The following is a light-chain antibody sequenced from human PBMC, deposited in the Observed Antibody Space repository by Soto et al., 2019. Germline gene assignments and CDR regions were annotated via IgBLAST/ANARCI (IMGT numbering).Light chain of an antibody. Sequence: QSALTQPASVSGSPGQSITISCTGTSSDVGGYNYVSWYQQHPGKAPKLMIYEVSNRPSGVSNRFSGSKSGNTASLTISGLQAEDEPDYSCSSYTSSSRGFGTGTKVTVL. J-gene: IGLJ1*01. V-gene: IGLV2-14*01. CDR3: SSYTSSSRG. CDR2: EVS. CDR1: SSDVGGYNY.